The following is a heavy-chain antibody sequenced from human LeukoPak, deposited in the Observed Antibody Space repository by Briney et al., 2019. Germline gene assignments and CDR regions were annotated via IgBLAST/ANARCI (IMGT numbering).Heavy chain of an antibody. Sequence: SVKVSCKASGGTFSSYAISWVRQAPGQGLEWMGRIIPILGIANYAQKFQGRVTITADKSTSTAYMELSSLRSEDTAVYYCARDKVVVTSPFDYWGQGTLVTVSS. CDR2: IIPILGIA. J-gene: IGHJ4*02. V-gene: IGHV1-69*04. CDR1: GGTFSSYA. CDR3: ARDKVVVTSPFDY. D-gene: IGHD3-22*01.